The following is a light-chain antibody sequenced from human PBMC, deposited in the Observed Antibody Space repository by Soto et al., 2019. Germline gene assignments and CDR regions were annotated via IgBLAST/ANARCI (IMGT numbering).Light chain of an antibody. CDR1: QSIARF. V-gene: IGKV1-39*01. CDR3: QQSYSTPYT. J-gene: IGKJ2*01. Sequence: DIQMTQSPSSLSASVGDRVTISCRASQSIARFLNWYQQKPGKAPKLLIYASSTLQGGVPSSFSGSGSGTDFTLTISILQPDDVATYFCQQSYSTPYTFGQGTKLDIK. CDR2: ASS.